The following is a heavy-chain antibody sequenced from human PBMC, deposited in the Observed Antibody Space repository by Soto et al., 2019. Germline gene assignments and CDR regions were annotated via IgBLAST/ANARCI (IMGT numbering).Heavy chain of an antibody. Sequence: GILRLSLAASGLNFSSYAMCWVRQAPGKGLELVSAISGSGGSTYYADSVKGRFTISRDNSKNTLYLQMNSLRAEDTAVYYCAKEVEMATSSDYWGQGTLVTVSS. V-gene: IGHV3-23*01. CDR2: ISGSGGST. J-gene: IGHJ4*02. CDR3: AKEVEMATSSDY. CDR1: GLNFSSYA. D-gene: IGHD5-12*01.